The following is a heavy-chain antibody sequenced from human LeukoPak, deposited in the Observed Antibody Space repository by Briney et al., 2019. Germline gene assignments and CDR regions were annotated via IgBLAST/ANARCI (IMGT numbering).Heavy chain of an antibody. D-gene: IGHD5-18*01. V-gene: IGHV3-23*01. CDR3: AKDGMDYSYGNFDY. CDR2: INSSGGRT. J-gene: IGHJ4*02. Sequence: RPGGSLRLSCAASGFTFSSNAMGWVRQAPGKGLEWVSDINSSGGRTYYADSVKGRFTISRDNSKNTLYLQMNSLRAEDTAVYYCAKDGMDYSYGNFDYWGQGTLVTVSS. CDR1: GFTFSSNA.